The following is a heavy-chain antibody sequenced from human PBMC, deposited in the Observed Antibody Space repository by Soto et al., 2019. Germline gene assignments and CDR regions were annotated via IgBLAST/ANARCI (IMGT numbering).Heavy chain of an antibody. CDR1: GFTFSDYY. D-gene: IGHD2-2*01. V-gene: IGHV3-11*01. CDR2: ISSSGSTI. Sequence: GGSLRLSCAASGFTFSDYYMSWIRQAPGKGLEWVSYISSSGSTIYYADSVKGRFTISRDNAKNSLYLQMNSLRAEDTAVYYCARSMVVPAANRRGYYYYGMDVWGQGTTVTVSS. CDR3: ARSMVVPAANRRGYYYYGMDV. J-gene: IGHJ6*02.